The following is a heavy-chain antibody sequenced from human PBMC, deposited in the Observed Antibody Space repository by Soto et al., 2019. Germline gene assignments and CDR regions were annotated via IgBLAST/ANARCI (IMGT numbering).Heavy chain of an antibody. CDR2: IKSKALGGTT. CDR3: TTDSYSTMIEVRFDY. D-gene: IGHD3-22*01. CDR1: GCAFSNAW. Sequence: GGSLRLSCAGSGCAFSNAWINWVRQAPGKGLGWVGRIKSKALGGTTDFAAPVRGRFAITRDDSRNLAYMQMNSLDTEDTAVYYRTTDSYSTMIEVRFDYWGHGTLVTVSS. V-gene: IGHV3-15*07. J-gene: IGHJ4*01.